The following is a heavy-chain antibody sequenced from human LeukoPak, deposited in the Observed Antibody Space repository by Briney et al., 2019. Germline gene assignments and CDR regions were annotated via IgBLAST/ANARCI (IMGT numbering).Heavy chain of an antibody. V-gene: IGHV3-48*03. CDR2: ISSSGSTI. Sequence: GGSLRLSCAASGFTFSSYEMNWVRQAPGKGLERVSYISSSGSTIYYADSVKGRLTISRDNAKNSLYLQMNSLRAEDTAVYYCARDRSSSWGNWFDPWGQGTLVTVSS. J-gene: IGHJ5*02. CDR1: GFTFSSYE. D-gene: IGHD6-13*01. CDR3: ARDRSSSWGNWFDP.